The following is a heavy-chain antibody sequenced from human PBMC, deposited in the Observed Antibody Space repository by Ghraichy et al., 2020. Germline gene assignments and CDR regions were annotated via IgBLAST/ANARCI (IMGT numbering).Heavy chain of an antibody. CDR2: IYHSGST. D-gene: IGHD3-22*01. CDR1: GGSISSGGYS. Sequence: SETLSLTCAVSGGSISSGGYSWSWIRQPPGKGLEWIGYIYHSGSTYYNPSLKSRVTISVDRSKNQFSLKLSSVTAADTAVYYCARTYYYDSSGLENWFDPWGQGTLVTVSS. V-gene: IGHV4-30-2*01. J-gene: IGHJ5*02. CDR3: ARTYYYDSSGLENWFDP.